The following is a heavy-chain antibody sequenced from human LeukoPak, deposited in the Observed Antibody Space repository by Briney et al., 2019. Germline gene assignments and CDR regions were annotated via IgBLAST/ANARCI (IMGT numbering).Heavy chain of an antibody. J-gene: IGHJ3*02. CDR2: INHSGST. V-gene: IGHV4-34*01. D-gene: IGHD2-2*01. Sequence: SETLSLTCAVYGGSFSGYYWSWIRQPPGKGLEWVGEINHSGSTNYNPSLKSRVTISVDTSKNQFSLKLSSVTAADTAVYYCARPLYGSSTSCLHAFDIWGQGTMVTVSS. CDR3: ARPLYGSSTSCLHAFDI. CDR1: GGSFSGYY.